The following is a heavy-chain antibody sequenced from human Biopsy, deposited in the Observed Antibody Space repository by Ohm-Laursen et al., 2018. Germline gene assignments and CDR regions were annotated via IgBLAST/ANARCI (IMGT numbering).Heavy chain of an antibody. CDR2: ISDRGTT. CDR3: ARQVDFWSGYVDY. CDR1: GGSMSGDY. Sequence: SETLSLTCTVSGGSMSGDYWSWIRQSPRKGLEWIGHISDRGTTNSNPSLRGRITISVDTSKNKFSLKLRSVTAADTAVYYCARQVDFWSGYVDYWGQGTLVAVSS. J-gene: IGHJ4*02. D-gene: IGHD3-3*01. V-gene: IGHV4-59*08.